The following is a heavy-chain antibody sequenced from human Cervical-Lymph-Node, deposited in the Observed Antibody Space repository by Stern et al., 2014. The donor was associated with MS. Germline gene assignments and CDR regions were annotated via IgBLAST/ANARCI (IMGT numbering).Heavy chain of an antibody. CDR1: GFTFSNFA. D-gene: IGHD2-8*02. J-gene: IGHJ6*02. Sequence: VQLVESGGGVVQPGRALRLSCAASGFTFSNFAMHWVRQAPGKGLEWVALISYDGTNKCYACSVKGRFSISRDNSKNTLYLQMNSLRTEDTVVFFCAGGYCTGGFCFYGMDVWGQGTTVTVS. CDR2: ISYDGTNK. V-gene: IGHV3-30*03. CDR3: AGGYCTGGFCFYGMDV.